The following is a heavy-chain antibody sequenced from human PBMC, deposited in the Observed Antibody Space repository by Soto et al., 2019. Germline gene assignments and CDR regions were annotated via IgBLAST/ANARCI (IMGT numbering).Heavy chain of an antibody. CDR3: VRSNRYSGFSGWGGGFDY. CDR2: IWSDGSDK. CDR1: GFTFSDSG. Sequence: QVQLVESGGGVVQPGGSLRLSCATSGFTFSDSGMHWVRQAPGKGLEWVAVIWSDGSDKSYADSVEGRFTISRDNSKKTLDFKRDSLGAGETAVYYCVRSNRYSGFSGWGGGFDYWGQGTLVTVSS. V-gene: IGHV3-33*01. D-gene: IGHD5-12*01. J-gene: IGHJ4*02.